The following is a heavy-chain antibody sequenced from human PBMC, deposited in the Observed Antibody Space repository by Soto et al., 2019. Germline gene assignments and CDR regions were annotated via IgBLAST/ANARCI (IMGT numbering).Heavy chain of an antibody. CDR2: IYWDDDK. D-gene: IGHD7-27*01. CDR3: AHRPGLLGRNRFGYFDY. V-gene: IGHV2-5*02. Sequence: QITLKESGPTLVKPTQTLTLTCTFSGFSLSTRGVGVGWIRQPPGKALEWLALIYWDDDKRYSPSLKSRLTITKDTSKNQVVLTMTNMDPVDTATYYCAHRPGLLGRNRFGYFDYWGQGTLVTVSS. J-gene: IGHJ4*02. CDR1: GFSLSTRGVG.